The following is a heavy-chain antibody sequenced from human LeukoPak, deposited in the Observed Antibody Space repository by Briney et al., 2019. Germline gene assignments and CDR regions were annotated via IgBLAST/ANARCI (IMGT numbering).Heavy chain of an antibody. CDR2: IYPGDSDT. J-gene: IGHJ5*02. D-gene: IGHD2-2*01. Sequence: GESLKISCKGSGYRFTSYWIGWVRQMPGKGLEWMGIIYPGDSDTRYSPSFQGHVTISADKSISTAYLQWSSLKASDTAMYYCARHGDCSSTSCLKAGFDPWGQGTLVTVSS. CDR3: ARHGDCSSTSCLKAGFDP. CDR1: GYRFTSYW. V-gene: IGHV5-51*01.